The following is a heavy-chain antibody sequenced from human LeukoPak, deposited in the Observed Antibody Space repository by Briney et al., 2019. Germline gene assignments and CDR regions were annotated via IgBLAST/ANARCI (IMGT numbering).Heavy chain of an antibody. V-gene: IGHV3-11*01. CDR1: GFTFSDYY. CDR3: AREVRFMTTVSGTFDI. D-gene: IGHD4-17*01. J-gene: IGHJ3*02. Sequence: GGSLRLSCAASGFTFSDYYMSWIRQAPGKGLEWVSYISSSGSTIYYADSVKGRFTISRDNAKNSLYLQMNSLRAEDTAVYYCAREVRFMTTVSGTFDIWGQGTMVTVSS. CDR2: ISSSGSTI.